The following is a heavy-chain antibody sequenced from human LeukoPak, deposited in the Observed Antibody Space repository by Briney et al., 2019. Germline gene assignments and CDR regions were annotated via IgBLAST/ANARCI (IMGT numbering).Heavy chain of an antibody. CDR3: ARDSSDGGTSSYRQSDY. Sequence: GGSLRLSCAASGFTFSSYEMNWVRQAPGEGLEWVSYISSSGSTIYYADSVKGRFTISRDNANNSLYLQMNNLSAEDTAVYYCARDSSDGGTSSYRQSDYWGQGTLVTVSS. CDR1: GFTFSSYE. CDR2: ISSSGSTI. D-gene: IGHD3-16*02. V-gene: IGHV3-48*03. J-gene: IGHJ4*02.